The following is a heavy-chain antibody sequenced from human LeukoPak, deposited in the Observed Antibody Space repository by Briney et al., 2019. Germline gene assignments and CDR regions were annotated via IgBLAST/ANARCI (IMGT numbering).Heavy chain of an antibody. J-gene: IGHJ5*02. D-gene: IGHD3-10*01. CDR3: ARSRYYYGSGSYSGNNWFDP. V-gene: IGHV4-34*01. CDR2: INHSGST. CDR1: GGSFSGYY. Sequence: SETLSLTCAVYGGSFSGYYWSWIRQPPGKGLEWIGEINHSGSTNYNPSLKSRVTISVDTSKNQFSLKLSSATAADTAVYYCARSRYYYGSGSYSGNNWFDPWGQGTLVTVSS.